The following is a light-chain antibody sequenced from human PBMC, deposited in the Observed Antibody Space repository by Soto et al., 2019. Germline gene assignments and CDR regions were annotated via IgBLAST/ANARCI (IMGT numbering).Light chain of an antibody. V-gene: IGLV4-60*02. CDR2: LEGSGTY. CDR1: SGHSSYI. CDR3: ETWDSNTRV. Sequence: QPVLTQSSSASASLGSSVKLTCTLSSGHSSYIIAWHQQEPGKAPRYLMNLEGSGTYNKGSGVPDRFSGSSSGADRYLTTSNLQFEDEADYYCETWDSNTRVFGGGTKLTVL. J-gene: IGLJ3*02.